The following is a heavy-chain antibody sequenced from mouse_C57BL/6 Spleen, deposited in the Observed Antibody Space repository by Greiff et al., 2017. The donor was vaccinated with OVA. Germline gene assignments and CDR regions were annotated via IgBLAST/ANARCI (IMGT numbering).Heavy chain of an antibody. CDR1: GFTFSDYY. CDR3: ARARALLWFYFDY. D-gene: IGHD2-2*01. V-gene: IGHV5-16*01. J-gene: IGHJ2*01. Sequence: EVKLMESEGGLVQPGSSMKLSCTASGFTFSDYYMAWVRQVPEKGLEWVANINYDGSSTYYLDSLKSRFIISRDNAKNILYLQMSSLKSEDTATYYCARARALLWFYFDYWGQGTTLTVSS. CDR2: INYDGSST.